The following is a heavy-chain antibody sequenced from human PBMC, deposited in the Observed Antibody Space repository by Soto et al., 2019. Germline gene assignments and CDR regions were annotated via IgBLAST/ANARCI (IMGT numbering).Heavy chain of an antibody. CDR1: GGSFSGYY. Sequence: SETLSLTCAVYGGSFSGYYWSWIRQPPGKGLEWIGEINHSGSTNYNPSLKSRVTISVDTSKNQFSLKLSSVTAADTAVYYCARALPYYGSGSYYHRRKNWFDPWGQGTLVTVSS. D-gene: IGHD3-10*01. CDR3: ARALPYYGSGSYYHRRKNWFDP. V-gene: IGHV4-34*01. J-gene: IGHJ5*02. CDR2: INHSGST.